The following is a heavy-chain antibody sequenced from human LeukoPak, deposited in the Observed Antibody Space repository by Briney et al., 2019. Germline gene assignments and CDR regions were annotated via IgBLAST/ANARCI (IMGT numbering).Heavy chain of an antibody. Sequence: SETLSLTCIVSGGSISSSSYYWGWIRQPPGKGLEWIGNIYYSGNTYYNPSLKRRVTISVDTSKKQVSLRLTSVTAADTAVYYRARGGYHYDTSGYLLDSWGQGTLVTISS. V-gene: IGHV4-39*01. J-gene: IGHJ4*02. CDR1: GGSISSSSYY. D-gene: IGHD3-22*01. CDR3: ARGGYHYDTSGYLLDS. CDR2: IYYSGNT.